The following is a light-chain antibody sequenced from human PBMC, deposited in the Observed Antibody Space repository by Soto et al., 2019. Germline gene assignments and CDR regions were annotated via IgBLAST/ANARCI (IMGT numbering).Light chain of an antibody. J-gene: IGLJ2*01. V-gene: IGLV4-69*01. Sequence: QPVLTQSPSASASLGASVKLTCTLSSGHSSYVIAWHQQQPEKGPRYLMKLDSDGSHTKGDAIPDRFSGSSSGAERYLTISSLQSEDEDDYYCQTWGTGIHVVFGGGTKLTVL. CDR1: SGHSSYV. CDR2: LDSDGSH. CDR3: QTWGTGIHVV.